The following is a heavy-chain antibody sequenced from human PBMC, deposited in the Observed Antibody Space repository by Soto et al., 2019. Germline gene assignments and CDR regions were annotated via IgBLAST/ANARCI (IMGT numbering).Heavy chain of an antibody. D-gene: IGHD2-2*01. V-gene: IGHV3-23*01. CDR2: ISGGGDRT. CDR3: ARKVLGSTSRPDWWYFDL. J-gene: IGHJ2*01. Sequence: EVQLLESGGGLVQPGGSLRLYCVGSGFTFINYAMNWVRQTPGTGLEWVSGISGGGDRTFDADSVKGRFTISRDNSKNTVNLQMNSLGADDTAVYYCARKVLGSTSRPDWWYFDLWGRGTLVTVSS. CDR1: GFTFINYA.